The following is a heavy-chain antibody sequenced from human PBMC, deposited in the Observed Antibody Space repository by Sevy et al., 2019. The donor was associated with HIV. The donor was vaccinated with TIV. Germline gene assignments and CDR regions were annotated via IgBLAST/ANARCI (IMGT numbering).Heavy chain of an antibody. D-gene: IGHD5-18*01. CDR1: GFIVSSNY. J-gene: IGHJ6*02. V-gene: IGHV3-53*01. CDR2: IYSGGST. CDR3: ARDRNTAMVIGMDV. Sequence: GGSLRLSCAASGFIVSSNYMSWVRQAPGKGLEWVSVIYSGGSTYYADSVKGRFTISRDNSKNTLYLQMNSLRAEDTAGYYCARDRNTAMVIGMDVWGQGTTVTVSS.